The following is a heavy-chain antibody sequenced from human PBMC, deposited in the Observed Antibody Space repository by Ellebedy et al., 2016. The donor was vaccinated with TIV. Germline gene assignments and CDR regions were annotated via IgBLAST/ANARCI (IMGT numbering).Heavy chain of an antibody. D-gene: IGHD2/OR15-2a*01. V-gene: IGHV3-23*01. CDR1: GFYLSAYA. J-gene: IGHJ4*02. Sequence: GESLKISCAASGFYLSAYAMTWVRQAPGKGLEWVSSISSSGDRVDYAQFVEGRFTISRDNSKKMVYLQMNSLRAEDTAVYYCARGVLSGYWGQGTLVTVSS. CDR2: ISSSGDRV. CDR3: ARGVLSGY.